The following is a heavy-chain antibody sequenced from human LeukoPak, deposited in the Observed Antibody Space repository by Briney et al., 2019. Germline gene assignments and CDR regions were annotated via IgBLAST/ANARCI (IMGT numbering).Heavy chain of an antibody. D-gene: IGHD1-26*01. J-gene: IGHJ4*02. Sequence: GGSLRLSCAASGFTFSTYAMNWVRQAPGKGLEWVAVISYDGRQNYYADSVKGRFTISRDNSKNTLYLQMNSLRDEDSAAYYCGRVYWERLPAVYFAHWGKETWVPASP. CDR1: GFTFSTYA. CDR3: GRVYWERLPAVYFAH. V-gene: IGHV3-30*04. CDR2: ISYDGRQN.